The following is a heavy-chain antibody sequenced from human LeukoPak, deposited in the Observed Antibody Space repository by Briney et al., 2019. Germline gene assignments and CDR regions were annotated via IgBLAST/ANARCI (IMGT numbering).Heavy chain of an antibody. CDR3: ARTQGGYDSSGEFDY. V-gene: IGHV1-46*01. CDR2: INPSGGST. D-gene: IGHD3-22*01. J-gene: IGHJ4*02. Sequence: ASVKVSCKASGYTFTSYYMHWVRQAPGQGLEWMGIINPSGGSTSYAQKFQGRVTMTRDTSTSTVYMELSSLRSEDTAVYYCARTQGGYDSSGEFDYWGQGTLVTVSS. CDR1: GYTFTSYY.